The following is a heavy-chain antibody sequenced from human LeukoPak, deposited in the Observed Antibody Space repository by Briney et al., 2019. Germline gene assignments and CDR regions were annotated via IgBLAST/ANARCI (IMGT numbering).Heavy chain of an antibody. CDR1: GFTFSNYA. CDR3: TKSFLTAAGVASF. CDR2: ISGRGEST. D-gene: IGHD6-13*01. V-gene: IGHV3-23*01. Sequence: GGSLRLSCAASGFTFSNYAMNWVRQAPWKGLEWVSGISGRGESTYYADSVKGRFSISRDNSKSTLFLQVSSLRDEDTAVYYCTKSFLTAAGVASFWGQGTLVTVSS. J-gene: IGHJ4*02.